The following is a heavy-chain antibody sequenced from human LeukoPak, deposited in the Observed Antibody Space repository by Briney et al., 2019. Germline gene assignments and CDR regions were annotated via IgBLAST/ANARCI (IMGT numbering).Heavy chain of an antibody. CDR2: IYYSGST. Sequence: SETLSLTXTVSGGSISSSSYYWGWIRQPPGKGLEWIGSIYYSGSTYYNPSLKSRVTISVDTSKNQFSLKLSSVTAADTAVYYCARLTWIQPDYWGPGTLVTVSS. J-gene: IGHJ4*02. CDR1: GGSISSSSYY. CDR3: ARLTWIQPDY. D-gene: IGHD5-18*01. V-gene: IGHV4-39*01.